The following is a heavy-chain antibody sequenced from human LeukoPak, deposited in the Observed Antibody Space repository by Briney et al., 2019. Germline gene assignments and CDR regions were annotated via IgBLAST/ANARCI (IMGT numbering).Heavy chain of an antibody. CDR3: ARGSIAAAKTGAFDI. V-gene: IGHV1-18*01. J-gene: IGHJ3*02. Sequence: ASVTVSFKASVYTFTSYGISWVRQAPGQGLEWMGWISAYNGNTNYAQKLQGRVTMTTDTSTSTAYMELRSLRSDDPAVYYCARGSIAAAKTGAFDIWGQGTMVTVSS. CDR2: ISAYNGNT. CDR1: VYTFTSYG. D-gene: IGHD6-13*01.